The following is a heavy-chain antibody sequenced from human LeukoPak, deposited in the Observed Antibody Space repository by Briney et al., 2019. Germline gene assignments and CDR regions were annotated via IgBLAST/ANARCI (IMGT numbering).Heavy chain of an antibody. Sequence: GGSLRLSCTTSGFTFNGYWMNWVRQAPGKGLEWVSHISSSGTIIYYADSVKGRFTISRDNAKNSLYLQMNSLRAEDTAVYYCARAMTSWGQGTLVTVSS. CDR3: ARAMTS. CDR1: GFTFNGYW. CDR2: ISSSGTII. V-gene: IGHV3-48*03. D-gene: IGHD4-11*01. J-gene: IGHJ4*02.